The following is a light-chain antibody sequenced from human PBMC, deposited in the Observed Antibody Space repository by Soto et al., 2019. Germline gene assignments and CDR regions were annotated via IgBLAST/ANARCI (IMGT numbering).Light chain of an antibody. CDR2: DVR. CDR1: SSDVGGYNF. Sequence: QSALTQPRSVSGSPGQSVTISCTGTSSDVGGYNFVSWYQQYPGKAPKLIIYDVRKRPSGAPDRFSGSKSGNAASLTISGLQAEDEADYYCCSYAGTYTLWVFGGGTKVTVL. J-gene: IGLJ3*02. CDR3: CSYAGTYTLWV. V-gene: IGLV2-11*01.